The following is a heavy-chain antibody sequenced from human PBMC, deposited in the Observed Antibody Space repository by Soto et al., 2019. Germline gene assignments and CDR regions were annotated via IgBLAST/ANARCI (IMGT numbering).Heavy chain of an antibody. Sequence: ASVKFSCKASGYSFTDYHIHWVRQAPGQGLEWLGRINPKRGGTSTAQKFQGWVTMTTDTSISTASMELTRLTSDDTAIYYCARGDSTDCSNGVCSFFYNHDMDVWGQGTTVTVSS. CDR1: GYSFTDYH. D-gene: IGHD2-8*01. CDR3: ARGDSTDCSNGVCSFFYNHDMDV. V-gene: IGHV1-2*04. CDR2: INPKRGGT. J-gene: IGHJ6*02.